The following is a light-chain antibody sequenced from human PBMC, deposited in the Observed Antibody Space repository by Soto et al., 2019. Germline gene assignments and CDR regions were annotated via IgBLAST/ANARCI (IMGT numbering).Light chain of an antibody. CDR2: AAS. CDR3: QQSYSTPLMYT. J-gene: IGKJ2*01. CDR1: QNISNY. Sequence: DIQMTQSPSSLSASVGDRVTITCRARQNISNYLNWYQQKPGKAPKLLIYAASSLQSGVPLRFSGSGSGTDFTLTISSLQPEDFATFYCQQSYSTPLMYTFGQGTKLEIK. V-gene: IGKV1-39*01.